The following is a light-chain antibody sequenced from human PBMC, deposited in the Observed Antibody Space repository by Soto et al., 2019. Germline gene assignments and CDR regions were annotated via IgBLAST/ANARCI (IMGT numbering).Light chain of an antibody. CDR2: DTS. Sequence: DSVLTQAPGTWPLSLLARPTLSGPASQSVTSNYLAWYQQKPGQAPGLLIYDTSTRAPGVPDRFSGSGSGTEFTLTISRLEPEDFAVYYCQQYGTSPQTFGQGTKVDI. J-gene: IGKJ1*01. CDR3: QQYGTSPQT. CDR1: QSVTSNY. V-gene: IGKV3-20*01.